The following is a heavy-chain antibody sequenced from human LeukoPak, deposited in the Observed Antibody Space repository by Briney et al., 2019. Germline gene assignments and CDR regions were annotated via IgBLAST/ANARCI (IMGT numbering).Heavy chain of an antibody. CDR2: ICSSSSYI. J-gene: IGHJ4*02. V-gene: IGHV3-21*04. CDR1: GFTFSGYS. Sequence: RGGTLRLSCAASGFTFSGYSMNWVREAPGKGMEWVSSICSSSSYIYYADSVKGRFTIYRDKAKNSLYLQMNSLRAEDTDGYYSARAAFDYWGQGTLVTVSS. CDR3: ARAAFDY.